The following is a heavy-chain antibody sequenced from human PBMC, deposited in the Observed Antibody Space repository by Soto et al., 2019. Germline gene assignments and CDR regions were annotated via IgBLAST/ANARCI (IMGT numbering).Heavy chain of an antibody. V-gene: IGHV1-2*02. Sequence: VKVSCKASGYTFTGYYMHWARQAPGQGLEWMGWINPNSGGTNYAQKFQGRVTMTRDTSISTAYMELSRLRSDDTAVYYCARPSRYYYGSGSYSPVDYWGQGTLVTVSS. J-gene: IGHJ4*02. D-gene: IGHD3-10*01. CDR3: ARPSRYYYGSGSYSPVDY. CDR1: GYTFTGYY. CDR2: INPNSGGT.